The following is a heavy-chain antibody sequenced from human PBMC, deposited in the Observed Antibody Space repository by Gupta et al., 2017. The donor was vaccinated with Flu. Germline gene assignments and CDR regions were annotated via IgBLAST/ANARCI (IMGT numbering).Heavy chain of an antibody. Sequence: QVQLVQCGAEVKQHGTSVKVSCKAPGGTFRSYAVRWVRQAPGQWLEWRGGISPIFGTANYAQKFQGRVTITADESTSTAYMELSSLRSEDTAVYYCARERYSSSSLYYFDYWGQGTLVTVSS. CDR1: GGTFRSYA. CDR3: ARERYSSSSLYYFDY. J-gene: IGHJ4*02. D-gene: IGHD6-6*01. V-gene: IGHV1-69*01. CDR2: ISPIFGTA.